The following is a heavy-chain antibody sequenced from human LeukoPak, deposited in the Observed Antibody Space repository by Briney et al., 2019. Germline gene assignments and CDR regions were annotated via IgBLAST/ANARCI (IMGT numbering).Heavy chain of an antibody. V-gene: IGHV3-23*01. CDR1: GFTFSSYS. CDR2: ISGSGGST. D-gene: IGHD5-12*01. CDR3: ARGPSGYHNT. Sequence: GGSLRLSCAASGFTFSSYSMNWVRQAPGKGLEWVSAISGSGGSTYYADSVKGRFTISRDNSKNTLYLQMNSLRAEDTAVYCCARGPSGYHNTGGQGTLVTVSS. J-gene: IGHJ4*02.